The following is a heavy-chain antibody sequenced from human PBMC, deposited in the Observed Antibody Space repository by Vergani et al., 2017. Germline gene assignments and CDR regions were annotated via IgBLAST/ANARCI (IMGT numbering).Heavy chain of an antibody. D-gene: IGHD3-10*01. V-gene: IGHV4-61*02. CDR1: GGSISSGSYY. J-gene: IGHJ6*03. CDR3: ASGEGKDLPGYYYYMDV. Sequence: QVQLQESGPGLVKPSQTLSLTCTVSGGSISSGSYYWSWIRQPAGKGLEWIGRIYTSGSTNYNPSLKSRVTISVDTSKNQFSLKLSSVTAADTAVYYCASGEGKDLPGYYYYMDVWGKGTTVTVSS. CDR2: IYTSGST.